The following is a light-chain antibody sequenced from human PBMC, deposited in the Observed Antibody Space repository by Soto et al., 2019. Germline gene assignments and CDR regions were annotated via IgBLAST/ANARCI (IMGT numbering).Light chain of an antibody. CDR2: DAS. J-gene: IGKJ4*01. CDR1: QTVSRY. V-gene: IGKV3-11*01. Sequence: IVLTQSPATLSLSPGERATLSCRASQTVSRYLAWYQQKPGQAPRLLIYDASKRATGIPSRFSGSGSGTDFTLTISSLQPEDFATYYCQQSYSTPLTFGGGTKVDIK. CDR3: QQSYSTPLT.